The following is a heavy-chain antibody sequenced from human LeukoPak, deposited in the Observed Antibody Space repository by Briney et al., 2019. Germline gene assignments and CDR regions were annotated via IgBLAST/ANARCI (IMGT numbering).Heavy chain of an antibody. CDR2: ISYDGSNK. Sequence: GGSLRLSCAASGFTFSSYAMHWVRQAPGKGLEWVAVISYDGSNKYYADSVKGRFTISRDNSKNTLYLQMSSLRAEDTAVYYCARDYSPYCGGDCYSDDAFDIWGQGTMVTVSS. D-gene: IGHD2-21*02. CDR1: GFTFSSYA. J-gene: IGHJ3*02. V-gene: IGHV3-30*04. CDR3: ARDYSPYCGGDCYSDDAFDI.